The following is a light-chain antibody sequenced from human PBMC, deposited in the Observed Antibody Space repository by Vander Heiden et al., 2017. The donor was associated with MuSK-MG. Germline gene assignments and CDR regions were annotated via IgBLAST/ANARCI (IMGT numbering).Light chain of an antibody. V-gene: IGLV3-21*04. CDR3: QAWDSRRDRWV. Sequence: SYCLPHPPAVSVVPERTARITVGGKNSGRKRVEWYQQKAGQAPVRGIEYDSDRPSGIPERFSGSKSGNTATLTISRVEAEDEADYYWQAWDSRRDRWVFGGGTKLTVL. CDR2: YDS. J-gene: IGLJ3*02. CDR1: NSGRKR.